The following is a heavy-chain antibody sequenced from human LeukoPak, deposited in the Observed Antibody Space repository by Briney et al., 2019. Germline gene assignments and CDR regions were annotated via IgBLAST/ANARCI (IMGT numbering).Heavy chain of an antibody. CDR2: LNPNTGNA. J-gene: IGHJ5*02. CDR1: GYTFTNYD. V-gene: IGHV1-8*02. D-gene: IGHD1-14*01. CDR3: ARCRPGTELTSVYNWFDR. Sequence: ASVKVSCKASGYTFTNYDINWVRQAPGQGLEWMGWLNPNTGNAGYTQKFQGRVTMTRTTSMSTAYMELSSLTPEDTAIYYCARCRPGTELTSVYNWFDRWGQGTQVTVSS.